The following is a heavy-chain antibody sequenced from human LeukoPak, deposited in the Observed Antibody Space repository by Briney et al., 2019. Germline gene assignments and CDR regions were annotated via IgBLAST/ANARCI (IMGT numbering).Heavy chain of an antibody. D-gene: IGHD6-6*01. CDR1: GFTFSSYG. J-gene: IGHJ3*02. CDR3: AKDIYSSSSGIGDAFDI. V-gene: IGHV3-30*18. CDR2: ISYDGSNK. Sequence: GSLRLSCAASGFTFSSYGMHWVRQAPGKGLEWVAVISYDGSNKYYADSVKGRFTISRDNSKNTLYLQMNSLRAEDTAVYYCAKDIYSSSSGIGDAFDIWGQGTMVTVSS.